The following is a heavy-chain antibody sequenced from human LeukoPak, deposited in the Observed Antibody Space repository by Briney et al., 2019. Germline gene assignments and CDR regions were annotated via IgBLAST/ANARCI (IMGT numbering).Heavy chain of an antibody. CDR3: ARALTMIVATSGY. CDR1: GYTFTSYD. J-gene: IGHJ4*02. CDR2: MNPNSGNT. V-gene: IGHV1-8*01. D-gene: IGHD3-22*01. Sequence: ASVTVSCKASGYTFTSYDINWVRQATGQGLEWMGWMNPNSGNTGYAQKFQGRVTMTRNTSISTAYMELSSLRSEDTAVYYCARALTMIVATSGYWGQGTLVTVSS.